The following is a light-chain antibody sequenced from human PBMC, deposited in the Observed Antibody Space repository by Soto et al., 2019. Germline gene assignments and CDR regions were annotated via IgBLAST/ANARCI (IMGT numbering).Light chain of an antibody. Sequence: QSALTQPASVSGSPGQSITISCTGTSSDVGSYNLVSWYQQHPGKAPKLMIYEGSKRPSGVSNRFSGSKSGITASLTISGLQAEDESDYYCCSYAGISTFAYVFGTGTKLTVL. J-gene: IGLJ1*01. V-gene: IGLV2-23*03. CDR2: EGS. CDR3: CSYAGISTFAYV. CDR1: SSDVGSYNL.